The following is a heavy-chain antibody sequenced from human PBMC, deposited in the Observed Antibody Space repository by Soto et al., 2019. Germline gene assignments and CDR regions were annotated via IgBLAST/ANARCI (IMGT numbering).Heavy chain of an antibody. CDR3: ARFYSSGWPRGYFDY. CDR2: ISTFHGSI. D-gene: IGHD6-19*01. Sequence: QVQLVQSGGEVKKPGASVKVSCMAAGYTFTSHGISWVRQAPGQGLEWMGWISTFHGSINYAQKIQGRVTMTTDTSTSTAYMELRSLRSDDTAVYYCARFYSSGWPRGYFDYWGQGTPVTVSA. V-gene: IGHV1-18*01. CDR1: GYTFTSHG. J-gene: IGHJ4*02.